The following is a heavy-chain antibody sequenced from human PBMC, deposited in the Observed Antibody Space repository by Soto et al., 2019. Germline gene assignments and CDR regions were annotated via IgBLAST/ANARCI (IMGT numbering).Heavy chain of an antibody. CDR2: ISSSSSYI. J-gene: IGHJ6*02. D-gene: IGHD5-12*01. CDR3: ARDLSTPDYSGYDYYYYYGMDV. CDR1: GFTFSSYS. V-gene: IGHV3-21*01. Sequence: GGSLRLSCAASGFTFSSYSMNWVRQAPGKGLEWVSSISSSSSYIYYADSVKGRFTISRDNAKNSLYLQMNSLRAEDTAVYYCARDLSTPDYSGYDYYYYYGMDVWGQGTTVTVSS.